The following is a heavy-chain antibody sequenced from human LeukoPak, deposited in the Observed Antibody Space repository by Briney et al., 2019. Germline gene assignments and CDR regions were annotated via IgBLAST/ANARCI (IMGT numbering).Heavy chain of an antibody. CDR2: IMDDGSDK. Sequence: PGGSLRLSCGTSGFTFSDSWMSWFRQAPGQGLEWVASIMDDGSDKYYLDSVRGRFTISRDNAEDSLYLQLDDLRAEDTAVFYCARHLLRGQNFDYWGQGTLVTVSS. CDR3: ARHLLRGQNFDY. J-gene: IGHJ4*02. V-gene: IGHV3-7*01. CDR1: GFTFSDSW.